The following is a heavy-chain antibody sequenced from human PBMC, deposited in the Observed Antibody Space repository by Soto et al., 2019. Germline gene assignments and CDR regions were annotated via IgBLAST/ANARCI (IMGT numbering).Heavy chain of an antibody. Sequence: SETLSLTCTVSGGSISSYYWNWIRQPPGKGLEWIGNIYYSGSTNYNPSLKSRVAISVDTSKNQFSLKLSSVTAADTAVYYCARDFSGFYYYDYWGQGALVTVSS. D-gene: IGHD3-22*01. V-gene: IGHV4-59*01. J-gene: IGHJ4*02. CDR3: ARDFSGFYYYDY. CDR1: GGSISSYY. CDR2: IYYSGST.